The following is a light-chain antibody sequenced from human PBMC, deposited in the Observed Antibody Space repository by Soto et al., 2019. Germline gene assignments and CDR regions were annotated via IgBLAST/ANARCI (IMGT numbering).Light chain of an antibody. CDR3: QSYDSSLSVVV. Sequence: QSVLTQPPSVSGAPGQRVTISCTGSSSNIGAGYDVHWYQQLPGTAPKLHIYGNSNRPSGVPDRFSGSKFGTSASLAITGLQAEDEADYYCQSYDSSLSVVVFGGGTKLTVL. J-gene: IGLJ2*01. V-gene: IGLV1-40*01. CDR2: GNS. CDR1: SSNIGAGYD.